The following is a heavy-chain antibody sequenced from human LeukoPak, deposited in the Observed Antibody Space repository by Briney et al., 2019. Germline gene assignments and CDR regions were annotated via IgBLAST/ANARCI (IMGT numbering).Heavy chain of an antibody. D-gene: IGHD6-13*01. J-gene: IGHJ4*02. Sequence: HPGGSLRLSCTASGFTFCDYAMSWVRQAPGKGLEWVGFIRSKAYGGTTEYAASVKGRFTISRDDSKSIAYLQMNSLKTEDTAVYYCTSLIAAAGRGEGYWGQGTLVTVSS. CDR3: TSLIAAAGRGEGY. CDR2: IRSKAYGGTT. V-gene: IGHV3-49*04. CDR1: GFTFCDYA.